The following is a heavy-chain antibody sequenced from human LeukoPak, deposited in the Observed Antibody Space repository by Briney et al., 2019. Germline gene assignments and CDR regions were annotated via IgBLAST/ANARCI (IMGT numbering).Heavy chain of an antibody. CDR1: GGPISSYY. CDR3: ARDGYNYGWFDP. V-gene: IGHV4-59*01. J-gene: IGHJ5*02. Sequence: SETLSLTCTVSGGPISSYYWSWIRQPPGKGLEWIGYIYYSGSTNYNPSLKSRVTISVDTSKNQFSLKLSSVTAADTAVYYCARDGYNYGWFDPWGQGTLVTVSS. CDR2: IYYSGST. D-gene: IGHD5-24*01.